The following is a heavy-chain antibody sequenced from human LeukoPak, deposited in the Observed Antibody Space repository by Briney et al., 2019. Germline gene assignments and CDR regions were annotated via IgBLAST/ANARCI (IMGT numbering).Heavy chain of an antibody. CDR3: ASNQIVGAAVDY. J-gene: IGHJ4*02. CDR2: ISGSGGST. D-gene: IGHD1-26*01. V-gene: IGHV3-23*01. Sequence: GGSLRLSCAASGFTFSSYAMSWVRQAPGKGLEWVSAISGSGGSTYYADSVKGRFTISRDNSKNTLYLQMNSLRAEDTAVYHCASNQIVGAAVDYWGQGTLVTVSS. CDR1: GFTFSSYA.